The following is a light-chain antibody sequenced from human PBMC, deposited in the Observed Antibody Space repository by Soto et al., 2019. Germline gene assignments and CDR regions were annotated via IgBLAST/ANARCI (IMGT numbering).Light chain of an antibody. CDR1: ENFNSN. CDR3: QQYNNWPPIT. V-gene: IGKV3-15*01. CDR2: GAY. J-gene: IGKJ5*01. Sequence: ELVMTQSPATISVFPAAIAKLSCMARENFNSNVAWWYQQKPGQTPRLLIFGAYTRASGIPGRLSGSGSGTEFTLTISSLQSEDFAVYYCQQYNNWPPITFGQGTRLEIK.